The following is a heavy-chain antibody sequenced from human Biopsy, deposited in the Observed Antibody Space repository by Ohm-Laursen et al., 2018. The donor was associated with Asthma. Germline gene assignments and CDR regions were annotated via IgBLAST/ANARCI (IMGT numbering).Heavy chain of an antibody. Sequence: GSLRLSCTAPGFTFSHYNMNWVRQPPGKGLEWVSVIYSGGGTYYADSVQGRVTISRDNSKNTLSLQMNSLRVEDTAVYYCARAYGGSFFSGAFDIWGQGTMVTVSS. D-gene: IGHD4-23*01. CDR2: IYSGGGT. V-gene: IGHV3-53*01. CDR1: GFTFSHYN. J-gene: IGHJ3*02. CDR3: ARAYGGSFFSGAFDI.